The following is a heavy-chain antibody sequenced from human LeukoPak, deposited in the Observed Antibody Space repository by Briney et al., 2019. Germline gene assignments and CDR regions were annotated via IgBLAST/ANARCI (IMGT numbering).Heavy chain of an antibody. CDR2: ISRTVTTT. J-gene: IGHJ4*02. Sequence: QSGGSLRLSCAASGFTFSRYDLSWVRQAPGKGLECVSTISRTVTTTYYADSVKGRFTISRDNAKNTPYLQMNSLRAEDTAVYYCARVYVGISTTYPYDYWGQGTLVTVSS. V-gene: IGHV3-23*01. D-gene: IGHD3-16*01. CDR1: GFTFSRYD. CDR3: ARVYVGISTTYPYDY.